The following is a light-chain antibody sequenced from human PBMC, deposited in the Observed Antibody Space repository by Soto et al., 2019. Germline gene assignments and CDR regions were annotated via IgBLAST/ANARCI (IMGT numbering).Light chain of an antibody. Sequence: EIVLTQSPGTLSLSPGERATLSCRASQSVSRSYLAWYQQKPGQAPSLLIYGASSRGTGIAVRFSGSGSGTDCTLTISRLEPEDFAVYYCQQYSSSPLTFGGGTKVEIK. CDR1: QSVSRSY. V-gene: IGKV3-20*01. J-gene: IGKJ4*01. CDR3: QQYSSSPLT. CDR2: GAS.